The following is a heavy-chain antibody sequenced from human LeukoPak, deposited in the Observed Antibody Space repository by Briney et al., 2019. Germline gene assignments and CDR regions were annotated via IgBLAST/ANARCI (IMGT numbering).Heavy chain of an antibody. CDR2: ISSSGDAT. D-gene: IGHD2-8*02. CDR1: GFTFSSYA. V-gene: IGHV3-23*01. CDR3: AKKAYCSGGVCYAPDY. J-gene: IGHJ4*02. Sequence: SGGSLRLSCAASGFTFSSYAMSWVRQAPGKGLEWVSTISSSGDATKYADSVKGRFTISRDNSKNTMYLQMNSLRVEDTAVYYCAKKAYCSGGVCYAPDYWGQGTLATVSS.